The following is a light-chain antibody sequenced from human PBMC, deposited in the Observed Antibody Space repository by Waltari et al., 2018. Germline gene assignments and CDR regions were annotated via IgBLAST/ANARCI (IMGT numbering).Light chain of an antibody. CDR3: HQRSNWPIT. CDR1: QSVSSY. Sequence: EIVLTQSPATLSLSLGERATLSCRASQSVSSYLVWYQQKPGPTPRLLIYGASNRATGIPARFSGSGSGTDFTLTISSLESEDFAVYYCHQRSNWPITFGQGTRLEIK. CDR2: GAS. J-gene: IGKJ5*01. V-gene: IGKV3-11*01.